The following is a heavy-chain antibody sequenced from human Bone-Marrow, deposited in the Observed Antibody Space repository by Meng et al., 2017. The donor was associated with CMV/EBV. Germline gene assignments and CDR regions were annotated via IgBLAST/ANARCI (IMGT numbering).Heavy chain of an antibody. CDR1: GGTFSSYA. CDR3: ARDVLLWFGESPPQNYGMAV. J-gene: IGHJ6*01. CDR2: IIPILGIA. V-gene: IGHV1-69*10. Sequence: SVKVSCKASGGTFSSYAISWVRQAPGQGLEWMGGIIPILGIANYAQKFQGRVTITADKSTSTAYMELSSLRSEDTAVYYCARDVLLWFGESPPQNYGMAVWGPGPTVTCLL. D-gene: IGHD3-10*01.